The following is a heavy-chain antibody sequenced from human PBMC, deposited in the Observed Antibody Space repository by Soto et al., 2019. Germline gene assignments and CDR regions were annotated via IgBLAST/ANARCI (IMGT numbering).Heavy chain of an antibody. J-gene: IGHJ4*02. CDR3: AREDILGVRSFDY. D-gene: IGHD3-9*01. Sequence: PGGSLRLSCEASGFTFSGYSVNWGRQAPGKGLEWVSYISSGSRTIYYAESVKGRLTVSRDNARNSQFLQMNSLRDEDTAVYYCAREDILGVRSFDYWGQGTLVTVSS. CDR1: GFTFSGYS. CDR2: ISSGSRTI. V-gene: IGHV3-48*02.